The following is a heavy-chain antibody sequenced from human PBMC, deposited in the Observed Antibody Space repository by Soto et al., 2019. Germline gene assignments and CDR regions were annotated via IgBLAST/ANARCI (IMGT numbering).Heavy chain of an antibody. D-gene: IGHD3-22*01. CDR1: GFTFSSYA. CDR3: AREIVTYYYDSSGHDAFDM. J-gene: IGHJ3*02. V-gene: IGHV3-30-3*01. Sequence: PGVSLRLSCAASGFTFSSYAMHWVRQAPGKRLEWVAVISYDGSNKYYADSVKGRFTISRDNAKNTLYLQMNSLRVEDTAVYYCAREIVTYYYDSSGHDAFDMRGQGTMVTVSS. CDR2: ISYDGSNK.